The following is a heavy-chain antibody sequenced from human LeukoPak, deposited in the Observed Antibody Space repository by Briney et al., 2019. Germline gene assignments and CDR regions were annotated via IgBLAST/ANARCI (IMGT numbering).Heavy chain of an antibody. V-gene: IGHV1-46*01. Sequence: ASVKVSCKASGSPFTKFYMHWVRQAPGHGLGWMGLMSTNGDSALYSQKFQGRVTMTRDTSTSPDYMEMSSLRSEDTAVYYCARDNSDTVKCECSGACYWWFDPWGQGTLVTVSS. CDR2: MSTNGDSA. CDR1: GSPFTKFY. CDR3: ARDNSDTVKCECSGACYWWFDP. J-gene: IGHJ5*02. D-gene: IGHD6-19*01.